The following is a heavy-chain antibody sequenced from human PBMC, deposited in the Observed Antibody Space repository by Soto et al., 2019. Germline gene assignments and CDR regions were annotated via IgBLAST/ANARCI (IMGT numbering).Heavy chain of an antibody. V-gene: IGHV5-10-1*01. CDR3: ARLAAAHYYYYGMDV. Sequence: SLKISCKGSGYSFTSYWISWVRQMPGKGLEWMGRIDPSDSYTNYSPSFQGHVTISAGKSISTAYLQWSSLKASDTAMYYCARLAAAHYYYYGMDVWGQGTTVTVSS. CDR1: GYSFTSYW. J-gene: IGHJ6*02. D-gene: IGHD6-13*01. CDR2: IDPSDSYT.